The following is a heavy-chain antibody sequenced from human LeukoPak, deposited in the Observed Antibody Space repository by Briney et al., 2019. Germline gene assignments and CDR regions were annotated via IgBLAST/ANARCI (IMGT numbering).Heavy chain of an antibody. Sequence: GGSLRLSCAASGFAFSGYSTSWVRQAPGKGPECVAYIKLGVNERYYVDSVKGRFTISRDNTKSSLYLQMNSLRVEDTALYYCARSGSGYDYWGQGALVTVSS. CDR2: IKLGVNER. CDR1: GFAFSGYS. D-gene: IGHD3-10*01. CDR3: ARSGSGYDY. V-gene: IGHV3-7*01. J-gene: IGHJ4*02.